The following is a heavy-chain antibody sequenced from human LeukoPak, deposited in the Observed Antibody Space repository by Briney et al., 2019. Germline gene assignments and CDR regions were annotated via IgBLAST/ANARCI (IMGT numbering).Heavy chain of an antibody. CDR1: GFTFSSYW. D-gene: IGHD3-10*01. CDR2: INSDGSST. Sequence: GGSLRLSCAASGFTFSSYWMHWVRQAPGKGLVWVSRINSDGSSTSYADSVKGRFTISRDNAKNTLYLQMNSLRAEDTAVYYCAQDFPGYGSGSYYDNWGQGTLVTVSS. V-gene: IGHV3-74*01. CDR3: AQDFPGYGSGSYYDN. J-gene: IGHJ4*02.